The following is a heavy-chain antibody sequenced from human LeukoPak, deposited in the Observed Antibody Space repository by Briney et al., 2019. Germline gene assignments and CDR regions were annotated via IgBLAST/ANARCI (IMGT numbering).Heavy chain of an antibody. D-gene: IGHD5-24*01. CDR3: AREGRDGSRYYFDY. CDR2: INHSGST. Sequence: NSSETLSLTCAVYGGSFSDYYWNWIRQPPGKGLEWVGEINHSGSTDYNPSLKSRVSISVDTSKNQFSLKLNSVTAADTAVYYCAREGRDGSRYYFDYWSQGTLVTVSS. CDR1: GGSFSDYY. V-gene: IGHV4-34*01. J-gene: IGHJ4*02.